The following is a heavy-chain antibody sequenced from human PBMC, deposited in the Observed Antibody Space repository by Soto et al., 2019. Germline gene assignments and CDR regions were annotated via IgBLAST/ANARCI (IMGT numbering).Heavy chain of an antibody. D-gene: IGHD3-22*01. J-gene: IGHJ4*02. Sequence: GGSLRLSCAASGFTFSSYGMHWVRQAPGKGLEWVAVIWYDGSNKYYADSVKGRFTISRDNSKNTLYLQMNSLRAEDTAVYYCARGVRTEYYYDSSGYSFFDYWGQGTLVTVSS. CDR1: GFTFSSYG. CDR2: IWYDGSNK. CDR3: ARGVRTEYYYDSSGYSFFDY. V-gene: IGHV3-33*01.